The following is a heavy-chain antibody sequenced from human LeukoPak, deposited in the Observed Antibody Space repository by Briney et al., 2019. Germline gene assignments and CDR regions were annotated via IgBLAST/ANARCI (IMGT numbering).Heavy chain of an antibody. V-gene: IGHV3-48*03. CDR2: IVRGGGPI. CDR3: ARTARAGRKLLYYFDY. D-gene: IGHD3-10*01. J-gene: IGHJ4*02. CDR1: GFTFSSYE. Sequence: GGSLRLSCEASGFTFSSYEMNWVRQAPGKGLEWIAYIVRGGGPIYYSDSVQGRFAISRDDATSSVNLQMDGLRGDDTALYYCARTARAGRKLLYYFDYWGQGALVSVAS.